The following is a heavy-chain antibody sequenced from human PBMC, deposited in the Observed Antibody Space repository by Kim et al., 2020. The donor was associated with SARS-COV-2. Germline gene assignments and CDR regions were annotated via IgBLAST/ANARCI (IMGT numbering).Heavy chain of an antibody. D-gene: IGHD3-10*01. CDR3: ARGGLWFGEGTFDY. J-gene: IGHJ4*02. Sequence: PSLKSRVTISVDTSKNQCSLKLSSVTAADTAVYYCARGGLWFGEGTFDYWGQGTLVTVSS. V-gene: IGHV4-34*01.